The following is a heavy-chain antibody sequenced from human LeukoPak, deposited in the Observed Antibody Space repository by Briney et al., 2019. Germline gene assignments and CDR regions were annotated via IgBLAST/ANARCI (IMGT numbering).Heavy chain of an antibody. Sequence: SETLSLTCAVYGGSFSGYYWSWIRQPPGKGLEWIGYIYFSGSTNYNPSLKSRVTISVDTSKNQFSLKLSSVTAADTAVYYCARELYGSGSYPDYYYGMDVWGQGTTVTVSS. J-gene: IGHJ6*02. CDR1: GGSFSGYY. V-gene: IGHV4-59*01. CDR2: IYFSGST. D-gene: IGHD3-10*01. CDR3: ARELYGSGSYPDYYYGMDV.